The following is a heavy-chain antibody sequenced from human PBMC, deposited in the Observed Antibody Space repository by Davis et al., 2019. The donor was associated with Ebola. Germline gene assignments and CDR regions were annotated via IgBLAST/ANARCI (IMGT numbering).Heavy chain of an antibody. J-gene: IGHJ3*01. V-gene: IGHV3-23*01. CDR1: GFVFSSYV. Sequence: GESLKISCAASGFVFSSYVMSWVRRAPGKGLEWVSTLGLSADTYYADSVKGRFTISRDNSKNTLHLQMNSLRVEDKAIYYCAKDTSNVWFDVWGQGTMVTVSS. CDR2: LGLSADT. D-gene: IGHD6-19*01. CDR3: AKDTSNVWFDV.